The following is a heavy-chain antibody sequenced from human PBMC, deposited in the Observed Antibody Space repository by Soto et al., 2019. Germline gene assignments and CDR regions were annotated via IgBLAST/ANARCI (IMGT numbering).Heavy chain of an antibody. Sequence: SSAASGESLKSSIMNGVRKKTGKGLEWVSSISSSSSYIYYADSVKGRFTISRDNAKNSLYLQMNSLRAEDTAVYYCARDADYGSGSYPLVFFDYWGQGTLVTVSS. CDR1: GESLKSSI. J-gene: IGHJ4*02. CDR2: ISSSSSYI. V-gene: IGHV3-21*01. CDR3: ARDADYGSGSYPLVFFDY. D-gene: IGHD3-10*01.